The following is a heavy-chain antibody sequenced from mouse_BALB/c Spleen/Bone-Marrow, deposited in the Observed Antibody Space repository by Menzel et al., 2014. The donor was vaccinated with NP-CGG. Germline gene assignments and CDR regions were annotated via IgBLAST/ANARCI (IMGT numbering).Heavy chain of an antibody. CDR3: ARHHRYAYYFDY. CDR2: IHPNSGNT. CDR1: GYTFTNSW. D-gene: IGHD2-14*01. Sequence: QVQLQQSGSVLVRPGASVRLSCKASGYTFTNSWIHWEKQRPGQGLEWIGEIHPNSGNTNYNEKFKGKVTLTVDTSSSTAYVDLSSLTSEDSSVYYCARHHRYAYYFDYWGQGTTLTVSS. V-gene: IGHV1S130*01. J-gene: IGHJ2*01.